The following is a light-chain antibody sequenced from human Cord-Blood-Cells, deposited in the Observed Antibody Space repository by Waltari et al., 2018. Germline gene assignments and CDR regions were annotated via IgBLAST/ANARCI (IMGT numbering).Light chain of an antibody. CDR3: SSYTSSSTWV. CDR2: DVS. Sequence: QSALTQPAPVSGSPGQSITISCTGTSSDVGGYNYVSWYQQHPDKAPKLMIYDVSKRPSGVSNRFSGSKSGNTASLTISGLQAEDEADYYCSSYTSSSTWVFGGGTKLTVL. CDR1: SSDVGGYNY. V-gene: IGLV2-14*01. J-gene: IGLJ3*02.